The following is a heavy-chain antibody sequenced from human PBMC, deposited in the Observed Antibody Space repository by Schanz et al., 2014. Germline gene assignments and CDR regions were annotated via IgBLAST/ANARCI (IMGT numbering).Heavy chain of an antibody. CDR1: GFTFSSYA. Sequence: QVQLVESGGGVVQPGRSLRLSCAASGFTFSSYAMHWVRQAPGKGLEWVAVISYDGSNKYYADSVKGRFTISRDNSENTLYLQMNSLRAEDTAVYYCARDPSGSYGWFDPWGQGTLVTVSS. V-gene: IGHV3-30*04. J-gene: IGHJ5*02. D-gene: IGHD1-26*01. CDR2: ISYDGSNK. CDR3: ARDPSGSYGWFDP.